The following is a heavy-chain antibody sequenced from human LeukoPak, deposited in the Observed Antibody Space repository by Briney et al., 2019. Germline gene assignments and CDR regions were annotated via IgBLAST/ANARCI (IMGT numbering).Heavy chain of an antibody. CDR1: GGSISSYY. J-gene: IGHJ5*02. CDR3: ASGYCSSTSCLFDP. CDR2: IYYSGST. Sequence: SETLSLTCTVSGGSISSYYWSWIRQPPGKGLGWVGYIYYSGSTNYNPSLKSRVTISVDTSKNQFSLKLSSVTAADTAVYYCASGYCSSTSCLFDPWGQGTLVTVSS. D-gene: IGHD2-2*03. V-gene: IGHV4-59*01.